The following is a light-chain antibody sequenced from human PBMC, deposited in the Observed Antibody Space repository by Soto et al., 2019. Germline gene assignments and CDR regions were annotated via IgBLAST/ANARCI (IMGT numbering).Light chain of an antibody. CDR3: LLSYFGSQV. J-gene: IGLJ2*01. CDR2: STD. CDR1: TGAVTSAYY. V-gene: IGLV7-43*01. Sequence: QAVVTQESSLTVSPGETVTLTCASSTGAVTSAYYPSWFQQKPGQAPRALIYSTDNKDSCTPARFSGSILGDKAALTVSGVQPEDEADYYCLLSYFGSQVFGGGTKLTVL.